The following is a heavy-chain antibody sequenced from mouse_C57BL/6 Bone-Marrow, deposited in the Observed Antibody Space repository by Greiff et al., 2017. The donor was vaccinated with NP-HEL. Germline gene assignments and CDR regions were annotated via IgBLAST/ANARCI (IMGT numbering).Heavy chain of an antibody. D-gene: IGHD1-1*01. J-gene: IGHJ3*01. CDR2: IYPGDGDT. CDR1: GYAFSSSW. Sequence: VKVVESGPELVKPGASVKISCKASGYAFSSSWMNWVKQRPGKGLEWIGRIYPGDGDTNYNGKFKGKATLTADKSSSTAYMQLSSLTSEDSAVYFCAPIPYYYGSRFAYWGQGTLVTVSA. V-gene: IGHV1-82*01. CDR3: APIPYYYGSRFAY.